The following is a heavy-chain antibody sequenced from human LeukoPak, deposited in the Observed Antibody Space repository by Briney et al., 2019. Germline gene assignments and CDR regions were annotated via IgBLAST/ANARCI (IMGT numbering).Heavy chain of an antibody. D-gene: IGHD5-18*01. J-gene: IGHJ6*03. CDR3: GRVVDTAMEEYYYYYMDV. Sequence: ASVKVSCKASGYTFTGYYMHWVRQAPGQGVEWMGWINTNTGNPTYAQGFTGRFVFSLDTSVSTAYLQISSLKAEDTAVYYCGRVVDTAMEEYYYYYMDVWGKGTTVTVSS. CDR2: INTNTGNP. V-gene: IGHV7-4-1*02. CDR1: GYTFTGYY.